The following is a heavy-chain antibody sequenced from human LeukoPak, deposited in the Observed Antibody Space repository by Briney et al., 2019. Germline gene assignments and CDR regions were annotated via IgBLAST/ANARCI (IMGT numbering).Heavy chain of an antibody. J-gene: IGHJ4*03. CDR2: INSDGSST. CDR1: GFTFSSYW. CDR3: ANPQTYYYDSSGYYYGL. D-gene: IGHD3-22*01. Sequence: GGSLRLSCVASGFTFSSYWMPWVRQAPGKGLVWVSRINSDGSSTSYADSVKGRFTISRDNSKNTLYLQMNSLRAEDTAVYYCANPQTYYYDSSGYYYGLWGQGTPVTVSS. V-gene: IGHV3-74*01.